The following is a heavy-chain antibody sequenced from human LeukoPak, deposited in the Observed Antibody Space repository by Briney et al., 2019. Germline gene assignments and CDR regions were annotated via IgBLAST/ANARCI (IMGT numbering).Heavy chain of an antibody. CDR3: ARGGGAF. V-gene: IGHV3-7*01. Sequence: GGSLRLSCAVSGFTFSNYGLSWVRQAPGKGLEWVANIKPGGGEKHYVDSVKGRFTISRDNAKSSLYLQMNSLRAEDTAMYYCARGGGAFWGQGTLVTVSS. CDR2: IKPGGGEK. CDR1: GFTFSNYG. J-gene: IGHJ4*02. D-gene: IGHD1-26*01.